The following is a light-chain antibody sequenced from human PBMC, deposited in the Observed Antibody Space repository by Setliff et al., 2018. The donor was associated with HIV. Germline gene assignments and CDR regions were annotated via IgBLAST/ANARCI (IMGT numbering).Light chain of an antibody. CDR3: ASYAITNTLP. CDR2: EAS. J-gene: IGLJ1*01. Sequence: QSALTQPASVSGSPGQSITISCTATSSDVGAYNFVSWYQQHPGKAPKLMIYEASNRPSGVSTRFSGSKSGNTASLTISGLQPEDEADYYCASYAITNTLPFGTGTKVTVL. CDR1: SSDVGAYNF. V-gene: IGLV2-14*01.